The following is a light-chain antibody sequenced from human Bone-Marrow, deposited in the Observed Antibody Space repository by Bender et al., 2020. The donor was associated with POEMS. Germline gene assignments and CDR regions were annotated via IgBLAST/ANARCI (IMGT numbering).Light chain of an antibody. CDR2: EGY. Sequence: QSALTQPASVSGSPGQSITIPCTGTSNDVGNYNLVSWYQQHPGKAPRSMIYEGYKRPSGVSNRFSGSKSGTSASLAISGLQSENEADYYCAAWEDSLNGLVFGGGTKLTVL. CDR1: SNDVGNYNL. CDR3: AAWEDSLNGLV. J-gene: IGLJ3*02. V-gene: IGLV2-14*02.